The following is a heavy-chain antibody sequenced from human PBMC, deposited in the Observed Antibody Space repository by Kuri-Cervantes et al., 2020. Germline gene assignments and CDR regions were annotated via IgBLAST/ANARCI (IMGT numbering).Heavy chain of an antibody. D-gene: IGHD1-26*01. CDR3: AKSNGWEFDYYYYGMDV. J-gene: IGHJ6*02. CDR1: GFTFSSYA. V-gene: IGHV3-30-3*02. CDR2: ISYDGSNK. Sequence: GGSLRLSCAASGFTFSSYAMHWVRQAPGKGLEWVAVISYDGSNKYYADSVKGRFTISRDNSKNTLYLQMNSLRPEDTAVYFCAKSNGWEFDYYYYGMDVWGQGTTVTVSS.